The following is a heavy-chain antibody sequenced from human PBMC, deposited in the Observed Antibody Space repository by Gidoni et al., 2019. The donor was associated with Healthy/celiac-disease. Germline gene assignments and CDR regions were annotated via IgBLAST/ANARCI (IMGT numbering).Heavy chain of an antibody. V-gene: IGHV3-15*01. CDR2: IKSKTDGGTT. D-gene: IGHD2-15*01. CDR1: GFTFRNPW. CDR3: TTIKGGPSCSGGSCYSDY. Sequence: EVQLVESGGGLVKPGGSLRLSCAASGFTFRNPWMTWVRQAPGKGLEWVGRIKSKTDGGTTDYAAPVKGRFTISRDDSKNTLYLQMNSLKTEDTAVYYCTTIKGGPSCSGGSCYSDYWGQGTLVTVSS. J-gene: IGHJ4*02.